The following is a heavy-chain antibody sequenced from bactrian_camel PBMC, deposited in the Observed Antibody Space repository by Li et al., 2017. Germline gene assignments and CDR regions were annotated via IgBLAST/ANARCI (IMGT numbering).Heavy chain of an antibody. J-gene: IGHJ4*01. CDR3: ATAPSGVEYEFAY. CDR1: GLTFKRYF. CDR2: IYSDGRNA. Sequence: HVQLVESGGGLVQPGGSLSLSCAASGLTFKRYFVNWVRQAPGKGLEWAAVIYSDGRNAYYADSVKGRFTISRDNAENTVYLQMNSLKSEDTALYYCATAPSGVEYEFAYWGQGTQVTVS. V-gene: IGHV3-2*01. D-gene: IGHD5*01.